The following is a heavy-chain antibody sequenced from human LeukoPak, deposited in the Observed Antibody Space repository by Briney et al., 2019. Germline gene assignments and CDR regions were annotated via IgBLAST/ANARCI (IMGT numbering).Heavy chain of an antibody. D-gene: IGHD2-15*01. CDR3: ARQRRYCSGDNCYQRTFDY. J-gene: IGHJ4*02. Sequence: GGSLRLSCAASGFIFNNYWISWVRQARGEGLEWVANIDEDGSEKYYVDSVKGRFTISRDNAKNSLYLEMNSLRAEDTAVYYCARQRRYCSGDNCYQRTFDYWGQGTLVTVSS. V-gene: IGHV3-7*01. CDR1: GFIFNNYW. CDR2: IDEDGSEK.